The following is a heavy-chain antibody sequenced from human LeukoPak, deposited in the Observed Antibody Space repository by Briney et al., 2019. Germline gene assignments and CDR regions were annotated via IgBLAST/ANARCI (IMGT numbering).Heavy chain of an antibody. D-gene: IGHD2-2*01. CDR1: GGSINSHY. Sequence: SETLSLTCIVSGGSINSHYWSWIRQPPGKGLEWIGYIYYSGSTNYNPSLKSRVTISVDTSKNQFSLKLSSVTAADTAVYYCARAVVPAAIGLEYFDYWGLGTLVTVSS. CDR3: ARAVVPAAIGLEYFDY. J-gene: IGHJ4*02. CDR2: IYYSGST. V-gene: IGHV4-59*11.